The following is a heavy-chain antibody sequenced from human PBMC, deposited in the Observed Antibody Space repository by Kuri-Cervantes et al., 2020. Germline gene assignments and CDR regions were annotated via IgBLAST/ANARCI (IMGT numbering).Heavy chain of an antibody. V-gene: IGHV1-8*01. J-gene: IGHJ2*01. CDR3: ARGLTDYYDSSGYGVYWYFDL. D-gene: IGHD3-22*01. CDR1: GYTFTSYD. CDR2: MNPNSGNT. Sequence: ASVKVSCKASGYTFTSYDMNWVRQATGQGLEWMGWMNPNSGNTGYAQKFQGRVTMTRNTSISTAYMELSSLRSEDTAVYYCARGLTDYYDSSGYGVYWYFDLWGRGTLVTVSS.